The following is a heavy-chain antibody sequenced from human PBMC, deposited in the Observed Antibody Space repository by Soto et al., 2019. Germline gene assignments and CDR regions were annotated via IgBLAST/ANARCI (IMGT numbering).Heavy chain of an antibody. Sequence: LETLSLTCTVSGGSISSYYWSWIRQPPGKGLEWIGYIYFRGTTNYNPSLKSRVTMSADTSKNQFSLKLNSVTAADTAVYYCARMNYYDTSGYPFDYWGQGMMVTVS. D-gene: IGHD3-22*01. J-gene: IGHJ4*02. CDR1: GGSISSYY. V-gene: IGHV4-59*01. CDR2: IYFRGTT. CDR3: ARMNYYDTSGYPFDY.